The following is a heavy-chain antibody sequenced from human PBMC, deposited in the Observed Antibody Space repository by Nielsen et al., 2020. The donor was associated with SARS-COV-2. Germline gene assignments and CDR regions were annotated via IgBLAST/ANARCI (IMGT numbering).Heavy chain of an antibody. CDR1: GYTFTSYY. J-gene: IGHJ4*02. CDR2: INPSGGST. Sequence: ALVKVSCKASGYTFTSYYMHWVRQAPGQGLEWMGIINPSGGSTSYAQKFQGRVTITRDTFDRTAYMDLRSLTSDDTAVYYCAKMNLWGQGTLVTVSS. V-gene: IGHV1-46*01. CDR3: AKMNL.